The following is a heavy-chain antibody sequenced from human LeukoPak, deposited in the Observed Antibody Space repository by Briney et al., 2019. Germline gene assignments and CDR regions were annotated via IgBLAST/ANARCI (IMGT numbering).Heavy chain of an antibody. Sequence: GGSLRLSCAASGFTVSSNYMSWVRQAPGKGLEWVSVIYSGGSTYYADSVKGRFTISRDNSKNTLYLQMNSLRAEDTAVYYCAREYGDYVFAAFDIWGQGTMVTVSS. V-gene: IGHV3-66*02. CDR2: IYSGGST. CDR1: GFTVSSNY. CDR3: AREYGDYVFAAFDI. D-gene: IGHD4-17*01. J-gene: IGHJ3*02.